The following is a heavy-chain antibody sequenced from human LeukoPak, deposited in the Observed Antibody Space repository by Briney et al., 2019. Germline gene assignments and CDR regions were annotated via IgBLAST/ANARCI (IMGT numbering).Heavy chain of an antibody. D-gene: IGHD2-15*01. J-gene: IGHJ3*02. CDR3: ARLGHCGGGSCSGDAFDI. CDR1: GYTFTSYG. CDR2: ISAYNGNT. V-gene: IGHV1-18*01. Sequence: ASVKVSCKASGYTFTSYGISWVRQAPGQGLEWMGWISAYNGNTNYAQKLQGRVTMTTDTSTSTAYMELRSLRSDDTAVYYCARLGHCGGGSCSGDAFDIWGQGTMVTVSS.